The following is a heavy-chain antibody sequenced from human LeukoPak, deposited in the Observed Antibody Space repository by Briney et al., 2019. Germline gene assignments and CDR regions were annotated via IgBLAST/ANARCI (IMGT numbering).Heavy chain of an antibody. Sequence: GGSLRLSCAASGFTFSSYAMSWVRQAPGKGLEWVSGISGNGVNTYHADSVKGRFTISRDNSKNTLYLQMNSLRAEDTAVYYCARPAKGGYCSSTSCLIPEFQHWGQGTLVTVSS. CDR3: ARPAKGGYCSSTSCLIPEFQH. CDR2: ISGNGVNT. CDR1: GFTFSSYA. J-gene: IGHJ1*01. V-gene: IGHV3-23*01. D-gene: IGHD2-2*01.